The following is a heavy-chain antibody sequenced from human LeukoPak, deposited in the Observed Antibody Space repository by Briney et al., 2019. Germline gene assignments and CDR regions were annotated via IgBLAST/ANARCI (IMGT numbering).Heavy chain of an antibody. CDR1: GGTFSSYA. CDR3: ARTRVVATTVIGYYYGMDV. J-gene: IGHJ6*02. V-gene: IGHV1-69*13. Sequence: SVKVSCKASGGTFSSYAVSWVRQAPGQGLEWMGGIIPIFGTANYAQKFQGRVTITADESTSTAYMELSSLRSEDTAVYYCARTRVVATTVIGYYYGMDVWGQGTTVTVSS. CDR2: IIPIFGTA. D-gene: IGHD2-15*01.